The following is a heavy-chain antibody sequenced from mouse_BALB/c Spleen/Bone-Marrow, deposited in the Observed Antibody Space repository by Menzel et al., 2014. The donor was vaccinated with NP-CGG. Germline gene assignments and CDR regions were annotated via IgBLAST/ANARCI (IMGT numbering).Heavy chain of an antibody. CDR3: TRSGTSWLRRSWYFDV. D-gene: IGHD2-2*01. V-gene: IGHV1S81*02. CDR2: INPSNGGT. Sequence: QVQLQQSEAELVKPGASVKLSCKASGYTFTSYYMYWVKQRPGQGLEWIGEINPSNGGTNFNEKFKSKATLTVDKSSSTAYMQLSSLTSEDSAVYYCTRSGTSWLRRSWYFDVWGAGTTVTVSS. J-gene: IGHJ1*01. CDR1: GYTFTSYY.